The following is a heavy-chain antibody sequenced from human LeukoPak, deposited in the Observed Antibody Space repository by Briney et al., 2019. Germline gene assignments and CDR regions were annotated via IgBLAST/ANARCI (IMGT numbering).Heavy chain of an antibody. CDR2: ITTSRSGTYI. CDR1: GFTFSTYS. D-gene: IGHD2-2*01. J-gene: IGHJ6*02. Sequence: PGGSLRLSCGASGFTFSTYSMNWVRQAPGKGLEWVSSITTSRSGTYIYYGDSVTGRFTISRDNAKNSLYLQMTSLRAEDTAVYYCVRALGDQPNYYYGLDVWGQGTTVTVSS. CDR3: VRALGDQPNYYYGLDV. V-gene: IGHV3-21*01.